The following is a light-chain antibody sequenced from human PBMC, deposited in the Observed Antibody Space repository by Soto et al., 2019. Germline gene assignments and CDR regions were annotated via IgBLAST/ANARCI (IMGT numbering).Light chain of an antibody. CDR1: QSASSSS. V-gene: IGKV3-20*01. J-gene: IGKJ2*01. Sequence: EIVLTQSPGTLSLSPGERATLHCRASQSASSSSLIWYQQKPGQALRLLIYGASSRAAGIPDRFSGSGSGADFTLTISRLEPEDFAVYYCQQYSSSPPKYTFGQGTKLEIK. CDR3: QQYSSSPPKYT. CDR2: GAS.